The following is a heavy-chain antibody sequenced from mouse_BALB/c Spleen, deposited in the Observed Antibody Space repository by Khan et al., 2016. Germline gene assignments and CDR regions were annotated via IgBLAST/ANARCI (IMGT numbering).Heavy chain of an antibody. J-gene: IGHJ2*01. CDR2: INTHSGVP. Sequence: QIQLVQSGPELKKPGETVRISCKASVYTFTTAGMQWVQKMPGKGLKWIGWINTHSGVPKYAEDFKGRFAFSLETSASTAYLQISNLKNEDTATYFCARSPLGTYFDYWGQGTTLTVSS. CDR3: ARSPLGTYFDY. V-gene: IGHV9-4*02. CDR1: VYTFTTAG.